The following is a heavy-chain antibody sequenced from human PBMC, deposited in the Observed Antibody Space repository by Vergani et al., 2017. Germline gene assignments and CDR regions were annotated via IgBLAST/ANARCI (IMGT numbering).Heavy chain of an antibody. V-gene: IGHV4-31*03. CDR1: GGSISSGGYY. J-gene: IGHJ3*02. D-gene: IGHD2-15*01. CDR2: IYYSGST. Sequence: QVQLQESGPGLVKPSQTLSLTCTVSGGSISSGGYYWSWIRQHPGKGLGWIGYIYYSGSTYYNPSLKRRVTISVDTSKNQFSLKLSSVTAADTALYYCASPSVGYCSGGRCYSGAFDIWGQGTMVTVSS. CDR3: ASPSVGYCSGGRCYSGAFDI.